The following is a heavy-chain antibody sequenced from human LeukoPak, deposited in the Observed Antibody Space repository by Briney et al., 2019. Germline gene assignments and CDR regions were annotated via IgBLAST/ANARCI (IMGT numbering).Heavy chain of an antibody. D-gene: IGHD3-9*01. V-gene: IGHV3-23*01. CDR2: ISGSGGST. Sequence: PGGSLRLSCAASGFTFSSYAMSWVRQAPGKGLEWVSAISGSGGSTYYADSVKGRFTTSRDNSKNTLYLQMNSLRAEDTAVYYCAKRAPTTRYFDWLNAFDIWGQGTMVTVSS. CDR3: AKRAPTTRYFDWLNAFDI. CDR1: GFTFSSYA. J-gene: IGHJ3*02.